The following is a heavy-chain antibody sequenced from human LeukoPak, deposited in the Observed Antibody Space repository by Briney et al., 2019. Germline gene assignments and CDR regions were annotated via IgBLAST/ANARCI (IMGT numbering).Heavy chain of an antibody. J-gene: IGHJ4*02. CDR1: GFTFSSYT. D-gene: IGHD3-9*01. CDR2: ISGRGGIT. CDR3: AKDVVHFDSRGYYFDY. V-gene: IGHV3-23*01. Sequence: PGGSLRLSCAASGFTFSSYTVAWVRQAPGKGLEWLSGISGRGGITYYADSVKGRFTISRDDSKDTLYLQMNSLRPEDTAKYFCAKDVVHFDSRGYYFDYWGRGTVVTVSS.